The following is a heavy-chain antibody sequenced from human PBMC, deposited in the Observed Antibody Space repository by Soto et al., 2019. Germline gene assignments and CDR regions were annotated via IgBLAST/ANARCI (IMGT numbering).Heavy chain of an antibody. V-gene: IGHV3-9*01. CDR2: ISWNSGSI. D-gene: IGHD3-3*01. CDR1: GFTFDDYA. J-gene: IGHJ3*02. Sequence: EVQLVESGGGLVQPGRSLRLSCAASGFTFDDYAMHWVRQAPGKGLEWVSGISWNSGSIGYADSVKGRFTISRDNAKNSLYLQMNSLKAEDTALYYCAILNPIFGVVSVTNDAFDIWGQGTMVTVSS. CDR3: AILNPIFGVVSVTNDAFDI.